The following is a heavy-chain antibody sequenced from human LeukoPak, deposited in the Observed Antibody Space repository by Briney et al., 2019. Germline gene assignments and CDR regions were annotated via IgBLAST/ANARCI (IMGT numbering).Heavy chain of an antibody. CDR3: ARGEGSSTSLGAFDI. Sequence: SETLSLTCTVSGGSISSGGYYWSWIRQHPGKGLEWIGYIYYSGSTYYNPSLKSRVTISVDTSKNQFSLKLSSVTAADTAVYYCARGEGSSTSLGAFDIWGQGTMVTVSS. CDR1: GGSISSGGYY. D-gene: IGHD2-2*01. V-gene: IGHV4-31*03. CDR2: IYYSGST. J-gene: IGHJ3*02.